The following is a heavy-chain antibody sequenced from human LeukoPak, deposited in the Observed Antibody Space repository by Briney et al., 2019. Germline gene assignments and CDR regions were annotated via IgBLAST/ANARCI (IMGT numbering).Heavy chain of an antibody. Sequence: ASVKVSCKPSGYTFTGYYMHWVRQDPGHGLEWMGWINPNSGGTNYAQKFQGRVTMTRDTSISTAYMELSRLRSDDTAVYYCARRRGRSGSYQALNWFDPWGQGTLVTVSS. D-gene: IGHD3-10*01. CDR1: GYTFTGYY. V-gene: IGHV1-2*02. CDR3: ARRRGRSGSYQALNWFDP. CDR2: INPNSGGT. J-gene: IGHJ5*02.